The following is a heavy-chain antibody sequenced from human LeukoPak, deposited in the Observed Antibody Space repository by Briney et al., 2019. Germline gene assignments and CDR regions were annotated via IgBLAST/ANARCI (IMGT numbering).Heavy chain of an antibody. Sequence: PSETLSLTCAVYGGSFSGYYWSWIRQPPGKGLEWIGEINHSGSTNYNPSLKSRVTISVDTSKNRFSLKLSSVTAADTAVYYCARVRGIVVVPAAPARTGGWFDPWGQGTLVTVSS. J-gene: IGHJ5*02. D-gene: IGHD2-2*01. CDR3: ARVRGIVVVPAAPARTGGWFDP. CDR2: INHSGST. V-gene: IGHV4-34*01. CDR1: GGSFSGYY.